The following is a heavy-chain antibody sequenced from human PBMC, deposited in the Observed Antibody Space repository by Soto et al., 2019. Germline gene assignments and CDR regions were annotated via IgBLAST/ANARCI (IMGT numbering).Heavy chain of an antibody. D-gene: IGHD3-10*01. CDR2: ISSSGSTA. CDR1: GFTFSSYA. V-gene: IGHV3-48*04. CDR3: TRAAWFPYLSFY. Sequence: GSLRLSCAASGFTFSSYAMNWVRQAPGKGLEWISYISSSGSTAYYASSVEGRFTISRDNANNSVYLQMDSLRAEDTALYYCTRAAWFPYLSFYWGQGALVTVSS. J-gene: IGHJ4*02.